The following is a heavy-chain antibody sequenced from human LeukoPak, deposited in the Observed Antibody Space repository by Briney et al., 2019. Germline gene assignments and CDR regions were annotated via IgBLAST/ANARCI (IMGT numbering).Heavy chain of an antibody. CDR3: ARAAGWFDP. CDR2: ISASGGST. V-gene: IGHV3-23*01. Sequence: GGSLRLSCAASGFTFSSSAMSWVRQVPGKGLEWVSGISASGGSTNYADSVRGRFTISRDNSKNTLYVQMNSLRAEDTAIYYCARAAGWFDPWGQGTLVTVSS. CDR1: GFTFSSSA. J-gene: IGHJ5*02.